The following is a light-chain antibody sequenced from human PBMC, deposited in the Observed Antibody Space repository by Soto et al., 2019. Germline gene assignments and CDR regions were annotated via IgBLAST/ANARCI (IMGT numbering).Light chain of an antibody. CDR1: QNVDKF. J-gene: IGKJ5*01. CDR3: QQRKNWPPIT. CDR2: DSS. Sequence: EIELTQSPATLSLSPGETATLSCRASQNVDKFLAWYQQRPGQPPRLLIFDSSNRATGVPVRFSGSESGTVFTLTIGSLEPEDSAVYYCQQRKNWPPITFGQGTRLEIK. V-gene: IGKV3-11*01.